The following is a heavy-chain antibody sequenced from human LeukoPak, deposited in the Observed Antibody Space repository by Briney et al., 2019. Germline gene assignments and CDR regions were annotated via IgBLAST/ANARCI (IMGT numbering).Heavy chain of an antibody. Sequence: ASVKVSCKASGGTFSSYAISWVRQAPGQGLEWMGIINPSGGSTSYAQKFQGRVTMTRDTSTSTVYMELSSLRSEDTAVYYCAREAVQQQDFDYWGQGTLVTVSS. J-gene: IGHJ4*02. V-gene: IGHV1-46*01. CDR1: GGTFSSYA. D-gene: IGHD6-13*01. CDR2: INPSGGST. CDR3: AREAVQQQDFDY.